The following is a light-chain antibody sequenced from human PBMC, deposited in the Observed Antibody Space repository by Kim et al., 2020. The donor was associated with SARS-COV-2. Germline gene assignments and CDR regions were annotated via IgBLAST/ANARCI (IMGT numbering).Light chain of an antibody. Sequence: SYELTQPPSVSVSPGQTASITCTGDKSGDRYACWYQQKPGQSPVLVIYQDSKRPSGILERFSGCNSGNTATLTISGTQAMDESDYYCQAWDSSTVVFGGG. CDR3: QAWDSSTVV. CDR2: QDS. CDR1: KSGDRY. J-gene: IGLJ2*01. V-gene: IGLV3-1*01.